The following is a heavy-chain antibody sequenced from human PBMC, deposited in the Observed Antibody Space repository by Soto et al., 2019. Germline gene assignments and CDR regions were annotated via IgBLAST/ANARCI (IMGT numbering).Heavy chain of an antibody. CDR1: GFTANFQY. CDR2: VYAGGPT. V-gene: IGHV3-66*01. Sequence: EAQVVESGGGLVHPGGSLRLSCAASGFTANFQYMSWLRQAPGKGLEWVSMVYAGGPTLYADSLKGRVTASIDNSKDTMYLQMNGLRAEDTAVYYRAREHHGSWPWGQGIVVTVSS. D-gene: IGHD6-6*01. J-gene: IGHJ5*02. CDR3: AREHHGSWP.